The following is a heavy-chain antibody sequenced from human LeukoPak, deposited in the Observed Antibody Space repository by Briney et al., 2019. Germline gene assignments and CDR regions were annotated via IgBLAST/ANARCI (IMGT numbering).Heavy chain of an antibody. D-gene: IGHD2-21*01. CDR3: VRWQYCGGNCFFSAFDI. CDR1: DGSISSSY. Sequence: SETLSLTCTVSDGSISSSYRSWIRQSPGKGLEWIGYIHHSGNTNSSPPLKSRVTISVDTPKNQFSLKLNSVTAADTAIYYCVRWQYCGGNCFFSAFDIWGQGKMVTVSS. J-gene: IGHJ3*02. CDR2: IHHSGNT. V-gene: IGHV4-59*01.